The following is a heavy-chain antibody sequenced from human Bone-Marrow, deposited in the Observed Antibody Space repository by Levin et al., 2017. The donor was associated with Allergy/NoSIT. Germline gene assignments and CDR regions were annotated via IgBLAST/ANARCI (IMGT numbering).Heavy chain of an antibody. CDR1: GFTFSSYA. V-gene: IGHV3-23*01. D-gene: IGHD3-3*01. J-gene: IGHJ5*02. Sequence: GGSLRLSCAASGFTFSSYAMSWVRQAPGKGLEWVSAISGSGGSTYYADSVKGRFTISRDNSKNTLYLQMNSLRAEDTAVYYCAKEMTYYDFWSGTKLNWFDPWGQGTLVTVSS. CDR3: AKEMTYYDFWSGTKLNWFDP. CDR2: ISGSGGST.